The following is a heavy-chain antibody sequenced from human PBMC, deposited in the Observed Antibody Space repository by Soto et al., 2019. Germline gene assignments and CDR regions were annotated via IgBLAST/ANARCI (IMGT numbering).Heavy chain of an antibody. Sequence: ASVKVSCKASGYTFTSYGISWVRQAPGQGLEWMGWISAYNGNTNYAQKLQGRVTMTTDTSTSTAYMELRSLRSDDTAVYYCARDSSIQWLAIVGYFQHWGQGTLVTVSS. CDR1: GYTFTSYG. CDR2: ISAYNGNT. D-gene: IGHD6-19*01. CDR3: ARDSSIQWLAIVGYFQH. J-gene: IGHJ1*01. V-gene: IGHV1-18*01.